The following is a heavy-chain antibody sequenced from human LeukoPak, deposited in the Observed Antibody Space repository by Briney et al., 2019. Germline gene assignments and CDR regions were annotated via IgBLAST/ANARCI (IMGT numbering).Heavy chain of an antibody. CDR1: GGTFSGYA. J-gene: IGHJ3*02. CDR3: ARVLYYYDSSGYYPGAFDI. CDR2: IIPIFGTA. Sequence: SVKVSCKASGGTFSGYAISWVRQAPGQGLEWMGGIIPIFGTANYAQKFQGRVTITADESTSTAYMELSSLRSEDTAVYYCARVLYYYDSSGYYPGAFDIWGQGTMVTVSS. D-gene: IGHD3-22*01. V-gene: IGHV1-69*13.